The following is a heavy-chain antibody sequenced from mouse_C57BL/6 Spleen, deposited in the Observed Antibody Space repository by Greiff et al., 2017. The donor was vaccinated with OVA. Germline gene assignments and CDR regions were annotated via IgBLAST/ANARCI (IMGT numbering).Heavy chain of an antibody. D-gene: IGHD1-1*01. CDR1: GYTFTDYY. J-gene: IGHJ4*01. Sequence: EVQLQQSGPELVKPGASVKISCKASGYTFTDYYMNWVKQSHGKSLEWIGDINPNNGGTSYNQKFKGKATLTVDKSSSTAYMELRSLTSEDSAVYYCARNYGSPRPMDYWGQGTSVTVSS. V-gene: IGHV1-26*01. CDR2: INPNNGGT. CDR3: ARNYGSPRPMDY.